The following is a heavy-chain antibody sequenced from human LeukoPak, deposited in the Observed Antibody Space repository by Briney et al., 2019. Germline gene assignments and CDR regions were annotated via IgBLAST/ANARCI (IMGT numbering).Heavy chain of an antibody. V-gene: IGHV4-34*01. J-gene: IGHJ4*02. CDR1: GGSFSGYY. CDR3: ARGRYYFDSSGSFHY. Sequence: SETLSLTCAVYGGSFSGYYWSWIRQPPGKGLEWIGEINHSGSTNYNPSLKSRVTISVDTSKNQFSLNLNSLTAADTAVYYCARGRYYFDSSGSFHYWGQGTLVTVSS. CDR2: INHSGST. D-gene: IGHD3-22*01.